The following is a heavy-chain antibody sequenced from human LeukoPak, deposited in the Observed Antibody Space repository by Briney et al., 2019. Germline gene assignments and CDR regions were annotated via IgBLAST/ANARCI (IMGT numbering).Heavy chain of an antibody. D-gene: IGHD3-3*01. Sequence: PGGSLRLSCTASGFTFSSYGMHWVRQAPGKGLEWVAFIQYDGCNEYYADSVKGRFTISRDNSKNTLYLQMNSLRAEDTAMYYCAKITIFGVGIDYWGQGTLVTVSS. V-gene: IGHV3-30*02. CDR3: AKITIFGVGIDY. J-gene: IGHJ4*02. CDR2: IQYDGCNE. CDR1: GFTFSSYG.